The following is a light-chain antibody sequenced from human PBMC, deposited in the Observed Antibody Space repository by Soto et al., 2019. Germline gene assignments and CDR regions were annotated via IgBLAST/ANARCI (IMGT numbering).Light chain of an antibody. CDR3: QQVNSYPFT. CDR2: AAS. V-gene: IGKV1-9*01. CDR1: QGISSY. Sequence: DLQLTQSPSFLSASVGDRVTITCRASQGISSYLAWYQQKPGKAPKLLIYAASTLKSGVPSRFSGSGSGTEFTLTISSLQPEDFATYFCQQVNSYPFTFGPGTKVDGK. J-gene: IGKJ3*01.